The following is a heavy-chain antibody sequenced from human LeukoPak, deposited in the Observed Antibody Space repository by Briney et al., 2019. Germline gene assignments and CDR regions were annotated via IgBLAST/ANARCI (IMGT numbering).Heavy chain of an antibody. J-gene: IGHJ4*02. Sequence: SETLSLNCTVSDGSISSYYWSSIRQPPGNGLEWIGYIYYSGSTNYDHSHECRVTIPVDTSKDQFSLKLSCVAVADTAVCYCAGHTYTGLGNYWGQGTLVSVPS. D-gene: IGHD7-27*01. CDR1: DGSISSYY. V-gene: IGHV4-59*01. CDR3: AGHTYTGLGNY. CDR2: IYYSGST.